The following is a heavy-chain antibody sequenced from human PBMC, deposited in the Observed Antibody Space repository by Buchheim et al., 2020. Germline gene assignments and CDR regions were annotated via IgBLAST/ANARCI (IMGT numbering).Heavy chain of an antibody. CDR3: ARGRIAVEFDP. D-gene: IGHD6-19*01. CDR2: ISGSGGSA. Sequence: EVQLLESGGGLVQPGGSLRLSCAVSGFTFSNYGMSWVRQAPGKGLEWVSGISGSGGSAYYADSVKGRFTISRDNSKNTLYLQMNNLRAEDTAVYYCARGRIAVEFDPWGQGTL. V-gene: IGHV3-23*01. CDR1: GFTFSNYG. J-gene: IGHJ5*02.